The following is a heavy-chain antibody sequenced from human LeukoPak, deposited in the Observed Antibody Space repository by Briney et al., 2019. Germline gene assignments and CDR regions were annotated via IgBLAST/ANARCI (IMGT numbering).Heavy chain of an antibody. CDR3: ATLRTPTGEHEY. Sequence: ASVKVSCETSGYSFTAYYIHWMRQAPGQVPEWMGWIDPDSGGTNYAQKFQGRVTKTRDTSITTAYLELISLTFDDTAVYYCATLRTPTGEHEYWGQGTLVSVSS. CDR1: GYSFTAYY. V-gene: IGHV1-2*02. CDR2: IDPDSGGT. J-gene: IGHJ4*02. D-gene: IGHD7-27*01.